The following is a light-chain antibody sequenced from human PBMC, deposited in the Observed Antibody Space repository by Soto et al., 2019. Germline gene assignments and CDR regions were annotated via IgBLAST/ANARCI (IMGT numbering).Light chain of an antibody. V-gene: IGKV3-11*01. CDR2: DAS. Sequence: EIVLTPSPATLSLSPGERAPLSCRASQSVSSYLAWYQQKPGQAPRLLIYDASNRATGIPARFSGSGSGTDFTLTISSLEPEDFAVYYCQQRGTFGPGTKVDIK. CDR1: QSVSSY. CDR3: QQRGT. J-gene: IGKJ3*01.